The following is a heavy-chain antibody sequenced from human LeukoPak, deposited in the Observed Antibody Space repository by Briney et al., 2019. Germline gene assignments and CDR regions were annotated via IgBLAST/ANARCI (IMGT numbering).Heavy chain of an antibody. Sequence: TGGSLRLSCAASGFTFYDYAMHWVRQAPGKGLGWVSLISVNGESTYYADSVKGRFTLSRDNSKNSLYLQMNSLRTEDTALYYCAKDIAGYSYGIDYWGQGTLVTVSS. V-gene: IGHV3-43*02. D-gene: IGHD5-18*01. CDR2: ISVNGEST. J-gene: IGHJ4*02. CDR3: AKDIAGYSYGIDY. CDR1: GFTFYDYA.